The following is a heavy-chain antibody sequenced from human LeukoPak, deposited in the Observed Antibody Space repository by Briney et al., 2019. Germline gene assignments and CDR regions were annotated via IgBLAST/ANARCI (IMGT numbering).Heavy chain of an antibody. CDR2: INTNTGNP. V-gene: IGHV7-4-1*02. J-gene: IGHJ4*02. D-gene: IGHD2-8*01. Sequence: ASVKVSCKASGYTFTSYAMNWVRQAPGQGLEWMGWINTNTGNPTYAQGFTGRFVFSLDSSVSTAYLQVSSLKAEDTAVYYCARDINGYIKNFDYWGQGTLVTVST. CDR3: ARDINGYIKNFDY. CDR1: GYTFTSYA.